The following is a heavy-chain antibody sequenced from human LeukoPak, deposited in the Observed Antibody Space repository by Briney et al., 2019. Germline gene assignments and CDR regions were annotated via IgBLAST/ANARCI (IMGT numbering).Heavy chain of an antibody. CDR1: GFTFSSYG. D-gene: IGHD3-9*01. Sequence: GGSLRLSCAASGFTFSSYGMHWVRQAPGKGLEWVAVISYDGSNKYYADSVKGRITISRDNSKNTLYLQMNSLRAEDTAVYYCAKPDYDILTGDKYYFDYWGQGTLVTVSS. CDR2: ISYDGSNK. CDR3: AKPDYDILTGDKYYFDY. J-gene: IGHJ4*02. V-gene: IGHV3-30*18.